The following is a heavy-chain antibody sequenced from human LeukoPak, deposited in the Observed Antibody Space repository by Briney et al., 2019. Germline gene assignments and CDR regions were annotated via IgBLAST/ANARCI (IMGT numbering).Heavy chain of an antibody. Sequence: SVKVSCKASGGTVSSYAISWVRQAPGQGLECMGGIIPIFGTANYEQKFQGRVTTTADESTCTDYMELSSLRSEDTAVYYCARCDYGDYVATDNWGQGTLVTVSS. V-gene: IGHV1-69*01. CDR3: ARCDYGDYVATDN. J-gene: IGHJ4*02. CDR2: IIPIFGTA. D-gene: IGHD4-17*01. CDR1: GGTVSSYA.